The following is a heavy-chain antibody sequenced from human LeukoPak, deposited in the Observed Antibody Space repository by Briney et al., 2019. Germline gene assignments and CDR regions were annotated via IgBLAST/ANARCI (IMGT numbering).Heavy chain of an antibody. V-gene: IGHV4-39*01. D-gene: IGHD3-22*01. CDR3: ARTNYYGSSGDVSVE. CDR1: GGSISSSSYY. Sequence: SETLSLTCTVSGGSISSSSYYWGWIRQPPGKGLEWIGSIYYSGSTYYNPSLKSRVTISVDTSKNQFSLKLSSVTAADTAVYYCARTNYYGSSGDVSVEWSQGTLVTVSS. CDR2: IYYSGST. J-gene: IGHJ4*02.